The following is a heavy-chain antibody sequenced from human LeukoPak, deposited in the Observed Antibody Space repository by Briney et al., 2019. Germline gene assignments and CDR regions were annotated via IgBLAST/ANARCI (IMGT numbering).Heavy chain of an antibody. D-gene: IGHD1-7*01. V-gene: IGHV1-18*01. Sequence: ASVKVSCKASGYTFTSYGISWVRQAPGQGLEWMGWISAYNGITNYAQKLQGRVTMTTDTSTSTAYMELRSLRSDDTAVYYCARDTGITGTTPFDYWGQGTLVTVSS. CDR3: ARDTGITGTTPFDY. J-gene: IGHJ4*02. CDR2: ISAYNGIT. CDR1: GYTFTSYG.